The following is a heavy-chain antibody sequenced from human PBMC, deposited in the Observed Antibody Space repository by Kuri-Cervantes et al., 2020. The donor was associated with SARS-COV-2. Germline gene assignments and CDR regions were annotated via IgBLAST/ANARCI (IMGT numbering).Heavy chain of an antibody. CDR3: ARDHYGSSGYAFDI. CDR2: IYYSGST. V-gene: IGHV4-61*01. Sequence: SEALSLTCTVSGGSVSSGSYYWSWIRQPPGKGLEWIGYIYYSGSTNYNPSLKSRVTISVDTSKNQFSLKLSSVTAADTAVYYCARDHYGSSGYAFDIWGQGTMVTVSS. J-gene: IGHJ3*02. D-gene: IGHD3-22*01. CDR1: GGSVSSGSYY.